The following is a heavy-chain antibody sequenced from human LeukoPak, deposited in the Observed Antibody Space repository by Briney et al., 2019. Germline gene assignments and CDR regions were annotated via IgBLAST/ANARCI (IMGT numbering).Heavy chain of an antibody. D-gene: IGHD1-26*01. CDR1: GYTLTELS. V-gene: IGHV1-24*01. CDR3: ATDGGTYSGSYHFDY. J-gene: IGHJ4*02. CDR2: FDPEDGET. Sequence: ASVKASCKVSGYTLTELSMHWVRQAPGKGLEWMGGFDPEDGETIYAQKFQGRVTMTEDTSTDAAYMELSSLRSEDTAVYYCATDGGTYSGSYHFDYWGQGTLVTVSS.